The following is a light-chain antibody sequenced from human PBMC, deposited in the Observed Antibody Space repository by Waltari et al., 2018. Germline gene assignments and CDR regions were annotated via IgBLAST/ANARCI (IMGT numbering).Light chain of an antibody. V-gene: IGKV4-1*01. CDR2: WAS. Sequence: DIVMTQSPDSLAGSLGERATLNCKSSQSVLYSSSNKNYLVWYQQKPGQPPKLLIYWASTRGSGFPDRFSGSGSGTDFTLTISSLQAEDVAVYYCQQNYRSPHTFGQGPRWRSN. CDR3: QQNYRSPHT. J-gene: IGKJ2*01. CDR1: QSVLYSSSNKNY.